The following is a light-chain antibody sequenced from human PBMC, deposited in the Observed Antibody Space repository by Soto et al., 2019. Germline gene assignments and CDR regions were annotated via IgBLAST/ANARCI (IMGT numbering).Light chain of an antibody. V-gene: IGKV1-5*03. Sequence: DIQMTQSPSTLSASVGDRVTITCRATQSVSDWLAWYQQKPGKAPKLLIYKASTLPSGVPSRFSGSGSGTKFTLTINSLQPDDLATYYCQQYDDFPYTFGQGTKLEIK. CDR3: QQYDDFPYT. J-gene: IGKJ2*01. CDR1: QSVSDW. CDR2: KAS.